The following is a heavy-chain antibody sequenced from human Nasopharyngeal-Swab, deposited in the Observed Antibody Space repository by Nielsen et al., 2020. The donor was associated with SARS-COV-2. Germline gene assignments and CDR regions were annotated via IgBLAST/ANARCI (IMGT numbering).Heavy chain of an antibody. V-gene: IGHV3-11*06. J-gene: IGHJ3*02. CDR2: ISGTSTYT. CDR1: GFVFNNYY. CDR3: ATYCSSTRCRHVGGFDM. D-gene: IGHD2-2*01. Sequence: GESLKISCAASGFVFNNYYMTWIRQAPGKGLEWLSLISGTSTYTHVADSVKGRFTISRDNARNSLYLQLSSLRAEDTAVYYCATYCSSTRCRHVGGFDMWGQGTLVTVSS.